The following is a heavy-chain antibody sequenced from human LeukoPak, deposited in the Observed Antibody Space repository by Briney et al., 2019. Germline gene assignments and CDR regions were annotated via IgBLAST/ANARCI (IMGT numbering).Heavy chain of an antibody. Sequence: ASVKVSCKASGYTFTSYDINWLRQAPGQGLEWMGWMNPNSGNTGYAQKFQGRVTMTRNTSISTAYMELSSLRSEDTAVYYCASNVAVAGAFDIWGQGTMVTVSS. J-gene: IGHJ3*02. D-gene: IGHD6-19*01. V-gene: IGHV1-8*01. CDR3: ASNVAVAGAFDI. CDR2: MNPNSGNT. CDR1: GYTFTSYD.